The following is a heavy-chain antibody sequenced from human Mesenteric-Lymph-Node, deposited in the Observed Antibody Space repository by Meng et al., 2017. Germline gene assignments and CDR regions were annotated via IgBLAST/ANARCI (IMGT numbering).Heavy chain of an antibody. CDR1: GYTFTGYY. D-gene: IGHD6-19*01. J-gene: IGHJ4*02. V-gene: IGHV1-2*06. Sequence: ASVKVSCKASGYTFTGYYMHWVRQAPGQGLEWMGRINPNSGGTNYAQKFQGRVTMTRDTSISTAYMELSRLRSDDTAVYYCARIPRNEYTVAGFDYWGQGNRVTVSS. CDR3: ARIPRNEYTVAGFDY. CDR2: INPNSGGT.